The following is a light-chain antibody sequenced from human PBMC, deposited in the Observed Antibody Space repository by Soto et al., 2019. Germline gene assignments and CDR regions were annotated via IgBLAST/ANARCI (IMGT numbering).Light chain of an antibody. CDR2: KAS. V-gene: IGKV1-5*03. CDR3: QQYNSYST. J-gene: IGKJ5*01. Sequence: DIQMTQSPSTLSASVGDRVTITCRGSQSISSWLAWYQQKPGKAPKLLIYKASSLESGVPSRFSGSGSGTEFTLTISSLQPDDFATYYCQQYNSYSTFGQGTRLEI. CDR1: QSISSW.